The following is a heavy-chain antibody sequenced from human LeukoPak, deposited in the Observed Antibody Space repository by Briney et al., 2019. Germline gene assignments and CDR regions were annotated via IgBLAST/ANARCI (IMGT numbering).Heavy chain of an antibody. CDR2: ISGSGGST. V-gene: IGHV3-23*01. J-gene: IGHJ4*02. D-gene: IGHD2-8*01. Sequence: GGSLRLSCAASGFTFSSYAMSWVRQAPGKGLEWVSAISGSGGSTYYADSVKGRFTISRDNSKNTLYLQMNSLRAEDTAVYYCAKNLGYCTNGVCYFDYWGRGTLVTVSS. CDR1: GFTFSSYA. CDR3: AKNLGYCTNGVCYFDY.